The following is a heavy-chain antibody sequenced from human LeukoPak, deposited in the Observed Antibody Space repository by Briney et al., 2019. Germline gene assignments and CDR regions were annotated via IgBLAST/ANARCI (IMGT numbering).Heavy chain of an antibody. D-gene: IGHD5-18*01. CDR3: ARDIRYGNFDY. CDR2: ISSTSSGI. V-gene: IGHV3-48*01. J-gene: IGHJ4*02. CDR1: GFTLSTYS. Sequence: GGSLRLSCAASGFTLSTYSMNWVRQAPGKGLEWVSYISSTSSGIYYADSVKGRFTISRDNAKNSLFLQMNSLRAEDTAVYYCARDIRYGNFDYWGQGTLVTVSS.